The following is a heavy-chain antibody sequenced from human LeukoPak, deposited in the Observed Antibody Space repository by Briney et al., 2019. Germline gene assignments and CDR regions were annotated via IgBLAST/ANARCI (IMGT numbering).Heavy chain of an antibody. D-gene: IGHD3-22*01. CDR2: ISSSSSYI. CDR3: ARALEDSSGYGY. CDR1: GFTFSSYS. J-gene: IGHJ4*02. V-gene: IGHV3-21*04. Sequence: PGGSLRLSCAASGFTFSSYSMNWVRQAPGKGLEWVSSISSSSSYIYYADSVKGRFTISRDNAKNSLYLQMNSLRAEDTAVYYCARALEDSSGYGYWGQGTLVTVSS.